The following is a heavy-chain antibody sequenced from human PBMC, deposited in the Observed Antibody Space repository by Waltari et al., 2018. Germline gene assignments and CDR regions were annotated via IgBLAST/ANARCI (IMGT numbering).Heavy chain of an antibody. CDR2: ISGSGGST. CDR3: AKADYPITGNDY. CDR1: GFTFSSYA. J-gene: IGHJ4*02. D-gene: IGHD1-20*01. V-gene: IGHV3-23*01. Sequence: EVQLLESGGGLVQPGGSLRLSCAASGFTFSSYAMSWVRQAPGKGLEWVSGISGSGGSTSDADSVQCRFTISRDNYKHTLYLKMNSLRAEDTAVYSCAKADYPITGNDYWGQGTLVTVSS.